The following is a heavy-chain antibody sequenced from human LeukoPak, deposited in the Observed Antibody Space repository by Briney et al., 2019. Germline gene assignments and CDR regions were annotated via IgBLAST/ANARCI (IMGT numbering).Heavy chain of an antibody. Sequence: GGSLRLSCAASGFTFSSYGMHWVRQAPGKGLEWVAFIRYDGSNKYYADSVKGRFTISRDNSKNTLYLQMNSLRAEDTAVYYCAKGQGIAAAGPGDYWGQGTLVTVSS. D-gene: IGHD6-13*01. CDR1: GFTFSSYG. J-gene: IGHJ4*02. CDR3: AKGQGIAAAGPGDY. CDR2: IRYDGSNK. V-gene: IGHV3-30*02.